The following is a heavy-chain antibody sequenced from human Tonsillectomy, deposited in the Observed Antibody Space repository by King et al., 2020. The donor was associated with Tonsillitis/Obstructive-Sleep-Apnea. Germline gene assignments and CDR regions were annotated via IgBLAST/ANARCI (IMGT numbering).Heavy chain of an antibody. V-gene: IGHV3-23*04. CDR3: AKDHHSSGWPVFDS. CDR1: GFSIRSYA. Sequence: VQLVESGGGLAQPGGSLRLSCAASGFSIRSYAMSWVRQAPGKGLEWVSSINNGGNIYDADSVKGRFTISRDISKNTLHLQMNGLRAEDTAVYHCAKDHHSSGWPVFDSWGQGTLVIVSS. J-gene: IGHJ4*02. CDR2: INNGGNI. D-gene: IGHD6-19*01.